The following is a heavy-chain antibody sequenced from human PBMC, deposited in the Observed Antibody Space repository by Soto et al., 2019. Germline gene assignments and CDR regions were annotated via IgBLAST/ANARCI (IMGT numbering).Heavy chain of an antibody. CDR2: ISSSSSYI. J-gene: IGHJ5*02. Sequence: EVQLVESGGGLVKPGGSLRLSCAASGFTFSSYSMNWVRQAPGKGLEWVSSISSSSSYIYYADSVKGRFTISRDNAKNSLYLQMNSVRAEDTAVYYCARDAKGLGWFGELSSNWFDPWGQGTLVTVSS. CDR3: ARDAKGLGWFGELSSNWFDP. V-gene: IGHV3-21*01. CDR1: GFTFSSYS. D-gene: IGHD3-10*01.